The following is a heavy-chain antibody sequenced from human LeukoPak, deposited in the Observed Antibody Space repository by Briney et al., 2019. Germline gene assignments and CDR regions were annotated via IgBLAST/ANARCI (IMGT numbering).Heavy chain of an antibody. CDR2: IKDDGTQT. D-gene: IGHD3-9*01. Sequence: GGSLRLSCAASGFTFSLHYMGWVRRTPEKGLEWVPNIKDDGTQTFYMDSVKGRFTISRDNAKNSVYLQMNRLRAEDTAVYYCARHRYFYFDLWGQGNLVSVSS. CDR3: ARHRYFYFDL. CDR1: GFTFSLHY. J-gene: IGHJ4*02. V-gene: IGHV3-7*01.